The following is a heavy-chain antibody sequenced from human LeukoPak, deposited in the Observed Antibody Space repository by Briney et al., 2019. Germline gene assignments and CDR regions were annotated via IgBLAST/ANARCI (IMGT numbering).Heavy chain of an antibody. D-gene: IGHD4-17*01. Sequence: GGSLRLSCAASGFIFSTSDMHWLRQAPGKGLEWVAHVASDGRNKYYADSVQGRFTGSRDNSKNTVYLQMNSLRVDDTAVYYCARGPLHGAFDYWGQGTLVTVSS. V-gene: IGHV3-30*03. CDR3: ARGPLHGAFDY. J-gene: IGHJ4*02. CDR2: VASDGRNK. CDR1: GFIFSTSD.